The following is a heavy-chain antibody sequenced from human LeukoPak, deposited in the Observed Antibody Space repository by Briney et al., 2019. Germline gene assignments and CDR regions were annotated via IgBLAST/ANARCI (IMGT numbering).Heavy chain of an antibody. D-gene: IGHD3-10*01. CDR2: IKPNSGGT. CDR3: ARDPGGLWFGELLYHFDY. V-gene: IGHV1-2*02. Sequence: RASVKVSCKASGYTFTGYYMHWVRQAPGHGLEWMGWIKPNSGGTNYAQKFQGRVTMTRDTSISTAYMELSRLRSDDTAVYYCARDPGGLWFGELLYHFDYWGQGTLVTVSS. CDR1: GYTFTGYY. J-gene: IGHJ4*02.